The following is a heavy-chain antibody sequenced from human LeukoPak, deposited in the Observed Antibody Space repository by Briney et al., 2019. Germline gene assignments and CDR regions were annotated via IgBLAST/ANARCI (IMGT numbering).Heavy chain of an antibody. Sequence: ASVKVSCKASGYTFTGYYMHWVRQAPGQGLEWMGWINPNSGGTNYAQKFQGRVTMTRDTPISTAYMELSRLRSDDTAVYYCARGPTSGNSRGHFDYWGQGTLVTVSS. V-gene: IGHV1-2*02. CDR3: ARGPTSGNSRGHFDY. CDR1: GYTFTGYY. CDR2: INPNSGGT. J-gene: IGHJ4*02. D-gene: IGHD3-10*01.